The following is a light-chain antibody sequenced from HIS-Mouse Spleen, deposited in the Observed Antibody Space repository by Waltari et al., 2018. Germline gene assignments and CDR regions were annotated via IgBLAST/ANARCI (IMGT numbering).Light chain of an antibody. J-gene: IGLJ2*01. CDR2: EDS. CDR1: ALPKKY. CDR3: YSTDSSGNHRV. Sequence: SYELTQPPSVSVSPGQTARITCSGDALPKKYAYWYQQKSGQAPVLVIDEDSKRPSGIPERFSGSSSATMATLTFSGAQVEDEADYYCYSTDSSGNHRVFGGGTKLTVL. V-gene: IGLV3-10*01.